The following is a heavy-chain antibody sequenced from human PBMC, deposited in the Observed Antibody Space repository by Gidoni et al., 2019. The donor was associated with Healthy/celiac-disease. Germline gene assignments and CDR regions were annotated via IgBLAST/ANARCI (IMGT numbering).Heavy chain of an antibody. CDR3: ARQGKGAIYYFDY. D-gene: IGHD1-26*01. Sequence: EVQLVESGGGLVKPGGSLRLSCAASGFTFSSYSMNWVRQAPGKGLEWVSSISSSSSYIYYADSVKGRFTISRDNAKNSLYLQMNSLRAEDTAVYYCARQGKGAIYYFDYWGQGTLVTVSS. J-gene: IGHJ4*02. CDR1: GFTFSSYS. CDR2: ISSSSSYI. V-gene: IGHV3-21*01.